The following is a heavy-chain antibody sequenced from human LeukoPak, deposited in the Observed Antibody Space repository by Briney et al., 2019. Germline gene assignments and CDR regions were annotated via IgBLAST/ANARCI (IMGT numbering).Heavy chain of an antibody. CDR2: TYYRSKWYN. V-gene: IGHV6-1*01. J-gene: IGHJ3*02. D-gene: IGHD5-12*01. Sequence: SQTLALTCAISGDSVSSNSAVWNWIRQSPSRGLELLGRTYYRSKWYNDYAISVKSRITIHPDTSKNQFSLQLNSVTPEDTAVYYCVRDSGYGLDAFDIWDQGTMVTVSS. CDR1: GDSVSSNSAV. CDR3: VRDSGYGLDAFDI.